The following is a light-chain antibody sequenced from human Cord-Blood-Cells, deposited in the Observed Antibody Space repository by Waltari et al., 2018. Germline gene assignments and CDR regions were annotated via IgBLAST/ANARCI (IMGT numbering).Light chain of an antibody. CDR3: QHSYSTPAT. J-gene: IGKJ1*01. Sequence: DIQLTQPPSSLSASVGDRVSITCRASQSIRSYLNWYQQKPGKAPRRLFYAASSVQSGAPSRFSGSESGKEFTLTISSLQPEDCATYDSQHSYSTPATFRQGAKVEIK. CDR2: AAS. V-gene: IGKV1-39*01. CDR1: QSIRSY.